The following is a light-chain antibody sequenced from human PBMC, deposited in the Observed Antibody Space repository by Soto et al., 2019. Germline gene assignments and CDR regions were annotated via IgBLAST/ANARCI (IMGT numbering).Light chain of an antibody. Sequence: EMVLTRSPGTLSLSPGEGAILSCRASHIINNNYLAWYQQKPGQAPRLLTYGASSRATGIPDRFSGGGSGTEFTLTVTRLEPEDFAVDYCQQYGSSITFGQGPRLEIK. CDR2: GAS. CDR3: QQYGSSIT. V-gene: IGKV3-20*01. J-gene: IGKJ5*01. CDR1: HIINNNY.